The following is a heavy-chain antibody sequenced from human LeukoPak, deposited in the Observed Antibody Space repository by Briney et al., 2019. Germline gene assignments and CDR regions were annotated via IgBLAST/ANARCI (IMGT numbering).Heavy chain of an antibody. V-gene: IGHV4-59*12. CDR1: GGSISSDY. D-gene: IGHD2-2*02. Sequence: PSETLSLTCTVSGGSISSDYWSWIRQPPGKELEWMGYVYYSGRTNYNPSLKSRVTISVDTSKNQFSLKLSSVTAADTAVYYCARGRRFIVVVPAAIKPRATFDYWGQGTLVTVSS. J-gene: IGHJ4*02. CDR3: ARGRRFIVVVPAAIKPRATFDY. CDR2: VYYSGRT.